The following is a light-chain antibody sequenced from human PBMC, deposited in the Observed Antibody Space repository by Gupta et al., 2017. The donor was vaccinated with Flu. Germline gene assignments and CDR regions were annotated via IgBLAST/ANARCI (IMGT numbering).Light chain of an antibody. CDR3: QQDDDLHS. Sequence: SPATLSVYQGERATRSCRDSQTVSNNVDWYQQKPGQAPRLLIYDSSNRANGIPARFSGSGSGTEFTLTSSSRQYEDYALYCCQQDDDLHSFGGGTTVVIK. V-gene: IGKV3-15*01. CDR2: DSS. CDR1: QTVSNN. J-gene: IGKJ4*01.